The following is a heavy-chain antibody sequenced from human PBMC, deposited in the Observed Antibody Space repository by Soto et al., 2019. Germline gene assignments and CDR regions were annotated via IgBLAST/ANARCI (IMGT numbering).Heavy chain of an antibody. J-gene: IGHJ5*02. CDR3: ARDSCSSTSCPVVFDP. V-gene: IGHV3-30-3*01. CDR1: GFTFSSYA. CDR2: ISYDGSNK. D-gene: IGHD2-2*01. Sequence: PGGSLRLSCAASGFTFSSYAMHWVRQAPGKGLEWVAVISYDGSNKYYADSVKGRFTISRDNSKNTLYLQMNSLRAEDTAVYYCARDSCSSTSCPVVFDPWGQGTLVTVSS.